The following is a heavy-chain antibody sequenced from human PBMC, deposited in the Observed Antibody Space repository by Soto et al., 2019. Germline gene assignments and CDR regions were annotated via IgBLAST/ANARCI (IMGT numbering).Heavy chain of an antibody. CDR3: ERDRYIVVVVAATRWAFDI. V-gene: IGHV1-18*01. CDR2: ISAYNGNT. J-gene: IGHJ3*02. CDR1: GYTFTSYG. Sequence: QVQLVQSGAEVKKPGASVKVSCKASGYTFTSYGISWVRQAPGQGLEWMGWISAYNGNTNYEQKLQGRVTMTTDTTKSRANMEKRRKRPEHTGLYYGERDRYIVVVVAATRWAFDIWRQETMLSDSS. D-gene: IGHD2-15*01.